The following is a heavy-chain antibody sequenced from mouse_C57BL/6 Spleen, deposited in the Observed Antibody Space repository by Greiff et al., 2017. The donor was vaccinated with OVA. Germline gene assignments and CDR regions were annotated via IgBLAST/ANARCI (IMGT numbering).Heavy chain of an antibody. CDR3: ARRVPITTVVATRYFDV. CDR2: IDPSDSYI. CDR1: GYTFTSYW. J-gene: IGHJ1*03. Sequence: QVQLKQPGAELVMPGASVKLSCKASGYTFTSYWMNWVKQRPGKGLEWIGEIDPSDSYINYNQKFNSKSTLTVDKSSSTAYMQLSSLTSEDSAVYYCARRVPITTVVATRYFDVWGTGTTVTVSS. V-gene: IGHV1-69*01. D-gene: IGHD1-1*01.